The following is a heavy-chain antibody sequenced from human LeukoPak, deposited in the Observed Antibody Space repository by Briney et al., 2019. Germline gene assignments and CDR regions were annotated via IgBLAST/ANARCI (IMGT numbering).Heavy chain of an antibody. Sequence: ASVKVSCKVSGYTLTEVSIHWVRQAPGKGLEWMAGFDPDDGETIYAQKFQGRVTMTEDTSTDTAYMELSSLRSEDTAMYYCATEAAYGNFGELLAWGQGSLVTVSS. CDR3: ATEAAYGNFGELLA. CDR2: FDPDDGET. V-gene: IGHV1-24*01. D-gene: IGHD3-10*01. CDR1: GYTLTEVS. J-gene: IGHJ5*02.